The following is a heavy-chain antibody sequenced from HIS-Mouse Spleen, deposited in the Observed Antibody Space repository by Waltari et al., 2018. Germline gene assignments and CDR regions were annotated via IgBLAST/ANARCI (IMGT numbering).Heavy chain of an antibody. CDR2: IYYSGST. V-gene: IGHV4-39*07. CDR3: ARDISGSMITFGGVIVPGAFDI. CDR1: GGSISSSSYS. J-gene: IGHJ3*02. Sequence: QLQLQESGPGLVKPSETLSLTCTVSGGSISSSSYSWGWIRQPPGKGRVWIGSIYYSGSTYYNPSLKSRVTISVDTSKNQFSLKLSSVTAADTAVYYCARDISGSMITFGGVIVPGAFDIWGQGTMVTVSS. D-gene: IGHD3-16*02.